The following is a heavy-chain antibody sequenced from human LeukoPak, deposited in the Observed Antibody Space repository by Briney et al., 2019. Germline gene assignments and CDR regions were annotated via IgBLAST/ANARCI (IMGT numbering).Heavy chain of an antibody. Sequence: GGSLRLSCAVSGITLSNCGMSWVRQAPGKGPEWVAGISDSGGSTKYADSVKGRFTIARDNRKNTLYLQMNSLRAEDTAVYFCAKRGVVIRVILVGFHKEAYYFESWGQGALVTVSS. CDR1: GITLSNCG. V-gene: IGHV3-23*01. J-gene: IGHJ4*02. D-gene: IGHD3/OR15-3a*01. CDR3: AKRGVVIRVILVGFHKEAYYFES. CDR2: ISDSGGST.